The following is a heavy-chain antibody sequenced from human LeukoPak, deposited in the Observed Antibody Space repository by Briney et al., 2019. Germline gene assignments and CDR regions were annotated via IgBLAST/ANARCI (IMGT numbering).Heavy chain of an antibody. J-gene: IGHJ4*02. D-gene: IGHD6-19*01. CDR2: LYSDGDT. V-gene: IGHV3-53*01. Sequence: GGSLRLSCTASGFALSSNYVGWVRQAPGGGLHWVSLLYSDGDTHYADSVKGRFTISRDTSKNTLYLQMNSLRVDDTAVYYCARDLYSSAWYGIHWGQGTLVTVSS. CDR1: GFALSSNY. CDR3: ARDLYSSAWYGIH.